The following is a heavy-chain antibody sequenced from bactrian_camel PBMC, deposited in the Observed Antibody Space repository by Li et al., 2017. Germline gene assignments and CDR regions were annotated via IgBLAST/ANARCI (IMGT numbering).Heavy chain of an antibody. J-gene: IGHJ4*01. V-gene: IGHV3S53*01. CDR1: GGSLSRDC. Sequence: HVQLVESGGGSVQAGGSLRLSCEASGGSLSRDCAGWFRQAPGQERVKVASIERNGRTTYADSVKGRFTISKDNAKSTVYLQMYGLQPEDTAMYYCAADGGRISPMFFCPLREYSDYEFLGQGTQVTVS. D-gene: IGHD4*01. CDR2: IERNGRT.